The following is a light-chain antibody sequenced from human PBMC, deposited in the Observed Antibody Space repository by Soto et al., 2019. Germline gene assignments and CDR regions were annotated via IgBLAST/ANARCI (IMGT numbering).Light chain of an antibody. V-gene: IGKV3-15*01. CDR1: QSVSSN. J-gene: IGKJ5*01. CDR2: GAS. Sequence: ETVMTQSPATLSVSPGERATLSCRASQSVSSNLAWYQQKPGQAPRLLIYGASTRDTGIPARFSGSGSGTEFTLTISSLQSEDFAVYYCQQYNNWHPVTFGQGTRLEIK. CDR3: QQYNNWHPVT.